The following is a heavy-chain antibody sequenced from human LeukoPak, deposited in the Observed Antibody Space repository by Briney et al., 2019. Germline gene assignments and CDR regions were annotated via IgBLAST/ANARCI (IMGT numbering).Heavy chain of an antibody. CDR2: INQGGGQK. Sequence: GGSLRLSCVASGFTFSSYWMTWVRQAPGKGLEWVANINQGGGQKYYVDSLKGRFTISRDNAKNSLYLQMNSLRAEDTAVYYCARRRSEEFDFDCWGQGTLVTVSS. V-gene: IGHV3-7*05. J-gene: IGHJ4*02. CDR1: GFTFSSYW. D-gene: IGHD6-19*01. CDR3: ARRRSEEFDFDC.